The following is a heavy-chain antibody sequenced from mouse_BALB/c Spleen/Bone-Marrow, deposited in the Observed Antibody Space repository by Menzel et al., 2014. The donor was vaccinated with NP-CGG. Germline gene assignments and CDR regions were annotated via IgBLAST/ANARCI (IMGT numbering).Heavy chain of an antibody. V-gene: IGHV7-3*02. D-gene: IGHD2-1*01. CDR2: IRNKANGYTT. J-gene: IGHJ3*01. CDR1: GFTFTDYY. CDR3: ARLPNYGNSAWFAY. Sequence: EVQGVESGGGMVQPGGSLRLSCAISGFTFTDYYMSWVRQPPGKALEWLGFIRNKANGYTTAYSASVKGRFTISSDNSQSILYLRMNPLRDEDSAAYYCARLPNYGNSAWFAYWGQGTLVTVSA.